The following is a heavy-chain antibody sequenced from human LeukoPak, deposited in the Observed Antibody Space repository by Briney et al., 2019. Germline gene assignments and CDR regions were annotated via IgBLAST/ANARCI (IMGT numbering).Heavy chain of an antibody. CDR1: GGSISSHY. CDR2: IYYSGST. Sequence: PSETLSLTCTVSGGSISSHYWSWLRQPPGKGLEWIGYIYYSGSTNYNPSLKSRVTISIDTSKNQFSLNLSSVTAADTAVYYCARQATKAGTDYYNYMDVWGKGTTVTVSS. J-gene: IGHJ6*03. D-gene: IGHD6-13*01. V-gene: IGHV4-59*11. CDR3: ARQATKAGTDYYNYMDV.